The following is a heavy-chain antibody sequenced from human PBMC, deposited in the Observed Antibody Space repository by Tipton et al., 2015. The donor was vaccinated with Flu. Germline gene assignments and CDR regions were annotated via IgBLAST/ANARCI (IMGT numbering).Heavy chain of an antibody. V-gene: IGHV3-30*18. CDR3: AKDLGELPPFDY. J-gene: IGHJ4*02. Sequence: SLRLSCAASGFTFSSYGMHWVRQAPGKGLEWVAVISYDGSNKYYADSVKGRFTISRDNSKNTLYLQMNSLRAEDTAVYYCAKDLGELPPFDYWGQGTLVTVSS. CDR2: ISYDGSNK. D-gene: IGHD1-26*01. CDR1: GFTFSSYG.